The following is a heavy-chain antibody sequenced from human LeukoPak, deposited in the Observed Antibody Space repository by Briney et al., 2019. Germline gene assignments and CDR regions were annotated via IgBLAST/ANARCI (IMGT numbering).Heavy chain of an antibody. Sequence: SETLSLTCAVYGGSFSGYYWSWVRQPPGKGLEWNGEINHSGSTNYNPSLKSRVTISVDTSKNQFSLNLNSVTAADTAVYYCARRLFYCTSTSCQPENFDYWGQGTLVTVSS. CDR1: GGSFSGYY. CDR2: INHSGST. CDR3: ARRLFYCTSTSCQPENFDY. D-gene: IGHD2-2*01. J-gene: IGHJ4*02. V-gene: IGHV4-34*01.